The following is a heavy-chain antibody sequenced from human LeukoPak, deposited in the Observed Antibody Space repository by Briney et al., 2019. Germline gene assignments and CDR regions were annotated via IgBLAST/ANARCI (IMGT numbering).Heavy chain of an antibody. CDR3: ARDGLPYDILTPAGWFDP. Sequence: SETLSLTCTVSDGSISSYYWSWIRQPPGKGLEWIGYIYYSGSTNYNPSLKSRVTISVDTSKNQFSLKLSSVTAADTAVYYCARDGLPYDILTPAGWFDPWGQGTLVTVSS. D-gene: IGHD3-9*01. CDR2: IYYSGST. V-gene: IGHV4-59*01. J-gene: IGHJ5*02. CDR1: DGSISSYY.